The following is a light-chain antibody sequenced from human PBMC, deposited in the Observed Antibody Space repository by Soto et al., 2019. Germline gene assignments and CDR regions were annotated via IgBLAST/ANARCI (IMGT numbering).Light chain of an antibody. Sequence: IQLTQSPSSLSASVGDRVTITCRASQSISSWLAWYQQKPGKAPKLLIYDASSLESGVPSRFSGSGSGTEFTLTISGLQSEDFATYYCQQYNNWPVTFGGGTKVDIK. CDR3: QQYNNWPVT. J-gene: IGKJ4*01. V-gene: IGKV1-5*01. CDR1: QSISSW. CDR2: DAS.